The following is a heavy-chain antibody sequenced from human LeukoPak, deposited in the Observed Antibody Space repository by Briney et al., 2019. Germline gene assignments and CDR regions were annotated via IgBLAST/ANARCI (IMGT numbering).Heavy chain of an antibody. J-gene: IGHJ3*02. Sequence: SETLSLTCTVSDGSITNYDWSWVRQPPGKGLEWIGYIYYSGSTNYNPSLKSRVTISVDTSKNQFSLKLSSVTAADTAVYYCARVGGDGYNWNPDAFDIWGQGTMVTVSS. CDR3: ARVGGDGYNWNPDAFDI. V-gene: IGHV4-59*01. CDR1: DGSITNYD. CDR2: IYYSGST. D-gene: IGHD5-24*01.